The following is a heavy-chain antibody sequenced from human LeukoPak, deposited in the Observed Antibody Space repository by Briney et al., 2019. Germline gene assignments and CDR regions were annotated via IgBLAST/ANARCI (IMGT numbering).Heavy chain of an antibody. CDR1: GFTFNTSW. CDR3: ARDLNWPGP. CDR2: IKTDGSEK. Sequence: GGSLRLSCSASGFTFNTSWMAWVRQSPGKGLECVANIKTDGSEKYYLGSVEGRFSISRDNAKNTLYLQMNSLRVDDTAIYFCARDLNWPGPWGQGTLATVSS. V-gene: IGHV3-7*03. J-gene: IGHJ5*02.